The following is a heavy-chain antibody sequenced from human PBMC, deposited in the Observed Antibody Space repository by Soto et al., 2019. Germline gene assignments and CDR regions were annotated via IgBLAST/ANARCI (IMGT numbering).Heavy chain of an antibody. CDR2: VNWNSVTT. D-gene: IGHD2-15*01. J-gene: IGHJ3*02. Sequence: EVQLVESGGDLVQPGKSLRLSCAASGFTFNDYAMHWVRQPPGKGLEWVSSVNWNSVTTRYAVSLKGRFSISRDNADNSLNMEMNSLRTEDTALYSCVKGPNSGGNTGGEFDIWGQGTMVTVSS. V-gene: IGHV3-9*01. CDR1: GFTFNDYA. CDR3: VKGPNSGGNTGGEFDI.